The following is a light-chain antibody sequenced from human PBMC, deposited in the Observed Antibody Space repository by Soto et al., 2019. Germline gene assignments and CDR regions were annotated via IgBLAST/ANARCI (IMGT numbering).Light chain of an antibody. J-gene: IGKJ4*01. CDR1: QGIRTW. Sequence: DIQLTQSPSSVSASVGDRVTITCRASQGIRTWLAWYQQKPGKAPKLLIYEASTLESGVPPRFSGSGSGTEFTLTISNLQPEDFATYYCQQANNFPPPLTFGGGTKVEIK. CDR3: QQANNFPPPLT. V-gene: IGKV1-12*01. CDR2: EAS.